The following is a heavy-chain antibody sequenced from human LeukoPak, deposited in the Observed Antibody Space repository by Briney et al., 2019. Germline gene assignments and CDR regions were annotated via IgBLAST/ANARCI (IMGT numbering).Heavy chain of an antibody. Sequence: SETLSLTCTVSAGSITSRNYYWAWIRQPPGKGLEWLGSRYYSGSTYYNPSLKSRVTISVDTSKNQFSLKLSSVTAADTAVYYCASPRRDGYNRRVGRDLTFDIWGQGTMVTVSS. V-gene: IGHV4-39*01. D-gene: IGHD5-24*01. CDR3: ASPRRDGYNRRVGRDLTFDI. J-gene: IGHJ3*02. CDR2: RYYSGST. CDR1: AGSITSRNYY.